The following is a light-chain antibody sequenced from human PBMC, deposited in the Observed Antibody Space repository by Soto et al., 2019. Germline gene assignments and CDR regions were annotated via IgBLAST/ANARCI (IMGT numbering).Light chain of an antibody. CDR2: AAS. CDR3: QQSYSTPRA. V-gene: IGKV1-39*01. CDR1: QSISSY. J-gene: IGKJ1*01. Sequence: DIQMTQSPSSLSASVGDRVTITCRASQSISSYLNWYQQKPGKAPKLLIYAASSLQSGVPSRFSGSGSVTDFTLTISSLHPDDCATCYCQQSYSTPRAFGQGTKVEIK.